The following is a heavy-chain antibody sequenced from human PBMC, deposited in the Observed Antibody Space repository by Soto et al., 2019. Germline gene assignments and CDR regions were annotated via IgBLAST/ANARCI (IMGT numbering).Heavy chain of an antibody. Sequence: GGSLRISCAASGFTFSSYAMHWVRQAPGKGLEWVAVISYDGSNKYYADSVKGRFTISRDNSKNTLYLQMNSLRAEDTAVYYCARDVMVRGVTLDYWGQGTLVTVSS. CDR1: GFTFSSYA. D-gene: IGHD3-10*01. CDR2: ISYDGSNK. J-gene: IGHJ4*02. V-gene: IGHV3-30-3*01. CDR3: ARDVMVRGVTLDY.